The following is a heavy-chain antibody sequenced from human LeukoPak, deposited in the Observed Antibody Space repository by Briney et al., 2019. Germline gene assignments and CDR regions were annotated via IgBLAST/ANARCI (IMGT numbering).Heavy chain of an antibody. CDR3: ARGLIYDYVWGSYRYPGVFDY. CDR1: GYTFTSYD. Sequence: ASVNVSCKASGYTFTSYDINWVRQATGQGLEWMGWMNPNSGNTGYAQRFQGRVTMTRHTSISTAYMELSSLRSEDTAVYYCARGLIYDYVWGSYRYPGVFDYWGQGTLVTVSS. CDR2: MNPNSGNT. V-gene: IGHV1-8*01. J-gene: IGHJ4*02. D-gene: IGHD3-16*02.